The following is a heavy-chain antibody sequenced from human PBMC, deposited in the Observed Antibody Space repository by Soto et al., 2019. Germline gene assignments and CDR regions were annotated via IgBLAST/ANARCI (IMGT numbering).Heavy chain of an antibody. Sequence: QLQLQQSGPGLVKPSETLSLTCTVSGGSVTSYYWTWIRQPPGKGLEWIGYSHHSGPMNYNPYLNRRVSASVATLQNQFSLTLRSVTAADTATYYCATGSRSSTSDAFDILVQGTVVAVSS. D-gene: IGHD3-10*01. CDR1: GGSVTSYY. CDR3: ATGSRSSTSDAFDI. V-gene: IGHV4-59*02. CDR2: SHHSGPM. J-gene: IGHJ3*02.